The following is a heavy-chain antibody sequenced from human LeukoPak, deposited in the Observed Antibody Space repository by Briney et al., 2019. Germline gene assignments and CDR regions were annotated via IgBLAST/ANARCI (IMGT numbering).Heavy chain of an antibody. CDR3: AKGPAPYCSGGSCYSPHWYFDL. CDR2: ISGSGGGT. J-gene: IGHJ2*01. V-gene: IGHV3-23*01. Sequence: GGSLRLSCSASGFTFSVCAMSWVRQAPGKGLEWVSAISGSGGGTYYADSVTGRFTISRDNPKNTVYLQMNSLSAEDTAVYYCAKGPAPYCSGGSCYSPHWYFDLWGRGTLVTVSS. CDR1: GFTFSVCA. D-gene: IGHD2-15*01.